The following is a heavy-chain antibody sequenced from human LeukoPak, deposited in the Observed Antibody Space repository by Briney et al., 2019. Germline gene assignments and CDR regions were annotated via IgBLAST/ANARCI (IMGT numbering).Heavy chain of an antibody. J-gene: IGHJ3*02. CDR1: GFTFSSYS. CDR2: ISSSSSTI. CDR3: ARGYYDSSGYYSDAFDI. Sequence: PGVSLRLSCAASGFTFSSYSMNWVRQAPGKGLEWVSYISSSSSTIYYADSVKGRFTISRDNAKNSLYLQMNSLRAEDTAVYYCARGYYDSSGYYSDAFDIWGQGTMVTVSS. D-gene: IGHD3-22*01. V-gene: IGHV3-48*01.